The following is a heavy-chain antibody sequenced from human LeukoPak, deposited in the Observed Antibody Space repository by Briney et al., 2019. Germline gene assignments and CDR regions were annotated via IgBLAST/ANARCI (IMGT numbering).Heavy chain of an antibody. D-gene: IGHD2/OR15-2a*01. CDR1: GFTFSNYG. CDR2: INGTGIYT. J-gene: IGHJ4*02. V-gene: IGHV3-23*01. Sequence: GSLRLSCAASGFTFSNYGMNWVRQAPGKGLEWVSAINGTGIYTYYADSVKGRFTISRDNSKNTLHLQMNSLRAEDTAIYYCAKGSCNSTNRLYYFDYWGLGALVTVSS. CDR3: AKGSCNSTNRLYYFDY.